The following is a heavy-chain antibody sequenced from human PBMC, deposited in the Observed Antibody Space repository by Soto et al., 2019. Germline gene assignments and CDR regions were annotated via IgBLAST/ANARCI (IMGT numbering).Heavy chain of an antibody. Sequence: ASVKVSCKASGYTFTRYTMNWVRQAPGQRLEWMGWINPDNGNTKSSQKFQDRVMITRDTSASTAYMDLSSLRSEDTAVYYCARGIATGQLDPWGQGTLVTVSS. CDR3: ARGIATGQLDP. CDR1: GYTFTRYT. D-gene: IGHD2-15*01. CDR2: INPDNGNT. J-gene: IGHJ5*02. V-gene: IGHV1-3*01.